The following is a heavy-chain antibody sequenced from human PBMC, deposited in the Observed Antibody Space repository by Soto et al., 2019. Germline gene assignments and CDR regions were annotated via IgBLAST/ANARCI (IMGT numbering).Heavy chain of an antibody. CDR1: GFSLNDHE. D-gene: IGHD3-3*01. Sequence: PGGSLRLSCAASGFSLNDHEMKRVRQAPGKGLEWVAYMSRSGSSVKYADSVKGRFTISTDNAKTYLYLQMHSLRVEVTAVYYCARFFSLSFDFWSGSYIPVYSMDVWGLGTTVTVSS. CDR2: MSRSGSSV. V-gene: IGHV3-48*03. J-gene: IGHJ6*02. CDR3: ARFFSLSFDFWSGSYIPVYSMDV.